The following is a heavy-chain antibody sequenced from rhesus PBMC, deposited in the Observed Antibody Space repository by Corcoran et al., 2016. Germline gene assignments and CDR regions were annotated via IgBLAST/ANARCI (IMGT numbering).Heavy chain of an antibody. Sequence: QVQLQESGPAVVKPSETLSLTCAVSGGSISISNWWRWIRQSPGTGLEWVGGIYWSGGSTEHNPPLKSLVTTSIDKSTKKCARKPSAVTAADTAVYYGARPHYHRGRYFDYWGQGVLVTVSS. CDR3: ARPHYHRGRYFDY. J-gene: IGHJ4*01. D-gene: IGHD3-16*01. V-gene: IGHV4-93*02. CDR1: GGSISISNW. CDR2: IYWSGGST.